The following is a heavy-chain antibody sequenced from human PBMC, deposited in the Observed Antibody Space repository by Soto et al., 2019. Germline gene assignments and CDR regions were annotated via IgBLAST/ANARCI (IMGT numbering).Heavy chain of an antibody. V-gene: IGHV1-3*01. CDR1: GYTFTSYS. D-gene: IGHD3-10*01. CDR2: INAGNGNT. J-gene: IGHJ4*02. CDR3: ARGSGLTYFDY. Sequence: ASAEATSKESGYTFTSYSMHSVRQAPGQRLEWMGWINAGNGNTKYSQKFQGRVTITRDTSASTAYMELSSLRSEDTAVYYCARGSGLTYFDYRGQGTLVPVSS.